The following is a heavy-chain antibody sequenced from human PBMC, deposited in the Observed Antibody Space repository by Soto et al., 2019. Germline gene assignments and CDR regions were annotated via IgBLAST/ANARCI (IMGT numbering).Heavy chain of an antibody. D-gene: IGHD5-18*01. CDR2: IYHSGST. J-gene: IGHJ4*02. CDR3: ARAHVDKAMVYFDY. V-gene: IGHV4-30-2*01. CDR1: GGSISSGGYS. Sequence: SETLSLTCAVSGGSISSGGYSWSWIRQPPGKGLEWIGYIYHSGSTYYNPSLKSRVTISVDRSKNQFSLKLSSVTAADTAVYYSARAHVDKAMVYFDYWGQGTLVTVSS.